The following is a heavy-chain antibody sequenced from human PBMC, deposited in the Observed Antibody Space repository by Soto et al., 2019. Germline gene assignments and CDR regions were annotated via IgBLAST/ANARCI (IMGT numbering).Heavy chain of an antibody. V-gene: IGHV3-7*05. CDR3: ARDLIGYCSGGSCPTVPLIDY. CDR2: IKQDGSEK. Sequence: EVQLVESGGGLVQPGGSLRLSCAASGFTFSSYWMSWVRQAPGKGLEWVANIKQDGSEKYYVDSVKGRFTISRDNAKNSLYLQMNSLRAEDTAVYYCARDLIGYCSGGSCPTVPLIDYWGQGTLVTVSS. CDR1: GFTFSSYW. D-gene: IGHD2-15*01. J-gene: IGHJ4*02.